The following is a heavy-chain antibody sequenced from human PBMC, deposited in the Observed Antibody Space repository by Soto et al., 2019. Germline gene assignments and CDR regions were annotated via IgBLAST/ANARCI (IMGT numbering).Heavy chain of an antibody. D-gene: IGHD6-19*01. J-gene: IGHJ6*02. CDR3: ARELLAVADYYYYYGMVV. CDR2: INPNSGGT. V-gene: IGHV1-2*04. CDR1: GYTFTSYG. Sequence: ASVKVSCKASGYTFTSYGISWVRQAPGQGLEWMGWINPNSGGTNYAQTFQGWVTMTRDTSISTADMELSRLRSDDTAVYYFARELLAVADYYYYYGMVVWGQGTTVNVSS.